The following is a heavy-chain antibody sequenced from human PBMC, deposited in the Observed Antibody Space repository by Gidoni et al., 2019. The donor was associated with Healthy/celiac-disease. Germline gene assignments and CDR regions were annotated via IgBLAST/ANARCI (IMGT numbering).Heavy chain of an antibody. CDR3: AKAPTIAVAGKSVRDI. J-gene: IGHJ3*02. Sequence: EVQLLESGGGLVQPGVSLRLSCASSGFTFSSYAMSWVRQSPGKGLEWVSAISGSGGSTYYADSVKGRFTISRDNSKNTLYLQMNSLRAEDTAVYYCAKAPTIAVAGKSVRDIWGQGTMVTVSS. CDR2: ISGSGGST. V-gene: IGHV3-23*01. CDR1: GFTFSSYA. D-gene: IGHD6-19*01.